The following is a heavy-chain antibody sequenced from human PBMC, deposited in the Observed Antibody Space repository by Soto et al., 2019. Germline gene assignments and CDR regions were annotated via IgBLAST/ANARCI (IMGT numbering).Heavy chain of an antibody. CDR1: GGTFSSYA. V-gene: IGHV1-69*13. Sequence: SVKVSCKASGGTFSSYAISWVRQAPGQGLEWMGGIIPIFGTANYAQKFQGRVTITADESTSTAYMELSSLRSEDTAVYYCARDLSKQVRGVRLIKPDWYYYGMDVWGQGTKVTVSS. CDR3: ARDLSKQVRGVRLIKPDWYYYGMDV. CDR2: IIPIFGTA. J-gene: IGHJ6*02. D-gene: IGHD2-8*01.